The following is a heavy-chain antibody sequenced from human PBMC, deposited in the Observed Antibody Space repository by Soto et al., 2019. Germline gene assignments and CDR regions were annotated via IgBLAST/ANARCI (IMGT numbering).Heavy chain of an antibody. CDR2: IYPGNSNT. CDR1: GYGFSIHW. CDR3: ARDPNCDRAKCPMGGFDL. J-gene: IGHJ3*01. D-gene: IGHD2-21*01. V-gene: IGHV5-51*01. Sequence: PGESLKISCKGSGYGFSIHWVAWLRQMPGKGLEWVGIIYPGNSNTMYSPSFQGQVTISADTALSTTYLQWDTLKPSDTAIYFCARDPNCDRAKCPMGGFDLWGQGTMVTVSS.